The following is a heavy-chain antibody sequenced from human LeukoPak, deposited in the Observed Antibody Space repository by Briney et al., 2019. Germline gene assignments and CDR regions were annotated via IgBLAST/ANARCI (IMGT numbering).Heavy chain of an antibody. CDR1: GYTFTDYY. V-gene: IGHV1-2*02. CDR3: ARSPNADSMVRRVPVDY. D-gene: IGHD3-10*01. J-gene: IGHJ4*02. Sequence: GASVKVSCKASGYTFTDYYVHWVRQAPGQGLEWMGWMNPNSGGTNYAQRFQGRVTMTRDTSTSTAYMELRSLRSDDTAVYYCARSPNADSMVRRVPVDYWGQGTLVTVSS. CDR2: MNPNSGGT.